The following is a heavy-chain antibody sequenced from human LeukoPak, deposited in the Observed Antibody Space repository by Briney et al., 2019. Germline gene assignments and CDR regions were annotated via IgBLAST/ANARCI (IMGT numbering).Heavy chain of an antibody. D-gene: IGHD6-19*01. V-gene: IGHV1-18*01. J-gene: IGHJ4*02. Sequence: ASVKVSCKASDYTFTSYGISWVRQAPGQGLEWMGWISAYNGNTNYAQMLQGRVTMTTDTSTSTAYMELRSLRSDGTAVYYCARDLKRLTSGWITAAAGDYWGQGTLVTVSS. CDR3: ARDLKRLTSGWITAAAGDY. CDR2: ISAYNGNT. CDR1: DYTFTSYG.